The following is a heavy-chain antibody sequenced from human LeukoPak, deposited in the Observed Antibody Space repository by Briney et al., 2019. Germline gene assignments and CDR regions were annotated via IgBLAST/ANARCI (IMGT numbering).Heavy chain of an antibody. V-gene: IGHV3-21*01. D-gene: IGHD6-13*01. CDR3: ARTANFAAGYYIDY. CDR1: GFTFSSYG. Sequence: GGSLRPSCAASGFTFSSYGMHWVRQAPGKGLEWVSSISGSSRHKYYADSVKGRFTISRDNAKNSLYLQMNSLRAEDTAVYYCARTANFAAGYYIDYWGQGTLVTVSS. CDR2: ISGSSRHK. J-gene: IGHJ4*02.